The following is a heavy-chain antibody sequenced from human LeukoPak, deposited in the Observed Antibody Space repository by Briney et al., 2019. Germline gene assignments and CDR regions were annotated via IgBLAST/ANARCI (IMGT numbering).Heavy chain of an antibody. V-gene: IGHV1-18*01. CDR3: AAGYCSSTSCSEFDY. D-gene: IGHD2-2*01. J-gene: IGHJ4*02. CDR1: GYTITSYG. CDR2: ISAYNGNT. Sequence: ASVKLSCKASGYTITSYGISWVRQAPGQGPEWMGWISAYNGNTNYAQKVQGRVTMTTDTSTSTAYMELRSLRSDDTAVYYCAAGYCSSTSCSEFDYWGQGTLVTVSS.